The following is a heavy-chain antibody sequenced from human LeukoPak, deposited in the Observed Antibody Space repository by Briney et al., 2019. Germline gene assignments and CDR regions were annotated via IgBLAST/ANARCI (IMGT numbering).Heavy chain of an antibody. CDR3: ARDREDYYYYYMDV. J-gene: IGHJ6*03. CDR2: INHSGST. Sequence: SETLSLTCAVCGGSFSGYCWCWIRQPPAKGLEWIGEINHSGSTNYNPSLTRRVTISVDTSKNQFSLKLSSVTAADTAVYYCARDREDYYYYYMDVWGKGTTVTVSS. CDR1: GGSFSGYC. D-gene: IGHD1-26*01. V-gene: IGHV4-34*01.